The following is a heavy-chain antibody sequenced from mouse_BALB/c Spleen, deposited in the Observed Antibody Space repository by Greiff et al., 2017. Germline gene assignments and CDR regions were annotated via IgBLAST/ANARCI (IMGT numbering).Heavy chain of an antibody. Sequence: VQLQQSGAELAKPGASVKMSCTASGYTFTSYWMHWVKQRPGQGLEWIGYINPSTGYTEYNQKFKDKATLTADKSSSTAYMQLSSLTSEDSAVFYCARNYFDYWGQGTTLTVSS. CDR2: INPSTGYT. J-gene: IGHJ2*01. CDR1: GYTFTSYW. V-gene: IGHV1-7*01. CDR3: ARNYFDY.